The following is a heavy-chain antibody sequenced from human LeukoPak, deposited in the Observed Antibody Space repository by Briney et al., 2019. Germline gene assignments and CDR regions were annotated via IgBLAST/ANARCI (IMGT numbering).Heavy chain of an antibody. D-gene: IGHD3-3*01. CDR1: GYTFTSYD. CDR2: MNPNSGNT. V-gene: IGHV1-8*01. Sequence: GASVKVSCKASGYTFTSYDINWVRQATGQGLEWMGWMNPNSGNTGYAQKFQGRVTMTRNTSISTAYMELSRLRSDDTAVYYCARGSTPLFWSGYQRDRHFDYWGQGTLVTVSS. CDR3: ARGSTPLFWSGYQRDRHFDY. J-gene: IGHJ4*02.